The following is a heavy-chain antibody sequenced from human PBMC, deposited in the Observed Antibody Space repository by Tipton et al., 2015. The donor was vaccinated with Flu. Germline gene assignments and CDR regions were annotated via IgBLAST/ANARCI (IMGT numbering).Heavy chain of an antibody. J-gene: IGHJ6*02. CDR2: IISDGSNA. CDR3: ARGGYSDRSGYLSYYGLDV. CDR1: GYTFSSYW. D-gene: IGHD3-3*01. V-gene: IGHV3-74*01. Sequence: SLRLSCAGSGYTFSSYWMHWVRQAPGKGLMWVSFIISDGSNATYADSVKGRFTISRDNAKNTMYLQMKSLRAEDTAVYYCARGGYSDRSGYLSYYGLDVWGQGTTVTLSS.